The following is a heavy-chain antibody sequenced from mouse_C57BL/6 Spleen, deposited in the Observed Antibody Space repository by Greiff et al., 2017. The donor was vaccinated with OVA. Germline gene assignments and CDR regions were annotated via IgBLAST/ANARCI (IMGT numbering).Heavy chain of an antibody. CDR3: ARSWSTMVTGEYYAMDY. CDR1: GYTFTSYW. D-gene: IGHD2-2*01. CDR2: INPSNGGT. J-gene: IGHJ4*01. V-gene: IGHV1-53*01. Sequence: QVQLQQPGTELVKPGASVKLSCKASGYTFTSYWMHWVKQRPGQGLEWIGNINPSNGGTNYNEKFKSKATLTVDKSSSTAYMQLSSLTSEDSAVYYCARSWSTMVTGEYYAMDYWGQGTSVTVSS.